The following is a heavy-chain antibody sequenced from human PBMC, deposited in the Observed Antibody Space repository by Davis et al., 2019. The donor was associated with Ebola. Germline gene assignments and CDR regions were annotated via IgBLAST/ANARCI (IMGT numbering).Heavy chain of an antibody. J-gene: IGHJ4*02. CDR3: ARATFGYNSGWYADY. CDR2: IIPILGIA. V-gene: IGHV1-69*04. Sequence: SVKVSCKASGYTFTSYGISWVRQAPGQGLEWMGRIIPILGIANYAQKFQGRVTITADKSTSTAYMELGSLRSEDTAVFYCARATFGYNSGWYADYWGQGTLVTVSS. D-gene: IGHD6-19*01. CDR1: GYTFTSYG.